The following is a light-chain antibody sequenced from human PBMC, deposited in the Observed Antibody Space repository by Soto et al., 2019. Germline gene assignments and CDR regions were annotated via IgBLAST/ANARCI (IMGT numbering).Light chain of an antibody. Sequence: DIQMTQSPSSLSASVGDRVTITCRASQSISSYLNWYQQKPGKAPKLLIYAASSLQSGVPSRFSGRGSGTDCTLTISSLQPEDFATYYCQQSYSTPPYTFGQGTKLEIK. V-gene: IGKV1-39*01. J-gene: IGKJ2*01. CDR1: QSISSY. CDR2: AAS. CDR3: QQSYSTPPYT.